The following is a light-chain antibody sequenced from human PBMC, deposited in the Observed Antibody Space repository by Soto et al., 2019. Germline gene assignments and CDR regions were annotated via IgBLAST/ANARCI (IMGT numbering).Light chain of an antibody. CDR3: QQRRDWPPLT. V-gene: IGKV3-11*01. Sequence: EIVLTQSPATLSLSPGERATLSCRASHSVGTFLAWYQQKPGQAPRLLIYDASNRATGIPARFSGSGSGTDFTLTTSSLEPEDFAVYYCQQRRDWPPLTFGGGTKVEI. CDR2: DAS. J-gene: IGKJ4*01. CDR1: HSVGTF.